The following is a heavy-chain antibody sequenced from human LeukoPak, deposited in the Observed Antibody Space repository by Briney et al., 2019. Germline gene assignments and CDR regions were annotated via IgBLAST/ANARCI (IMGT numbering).Heavy chain of an antibody. D-gene: IGHD6-13*01. J-gene: IGHJ6*02. CDR3: ARVGRLRMDSSWYEGGPMDV. Sequence: ASVKVSCKASGYTFTNYGISWVRQAPGQGLEWMAWISAHNGDTKYAQTVQGRVNVNTDTSTSTDYMELRSLTSDDTAVYYCARVGRLRMDSSWYEGGPMDVWGQGTTVTVSS. CDR1: GYTFTNYG. V-gene: IGHV1-18*01. CDR2: ISAHNGDT.